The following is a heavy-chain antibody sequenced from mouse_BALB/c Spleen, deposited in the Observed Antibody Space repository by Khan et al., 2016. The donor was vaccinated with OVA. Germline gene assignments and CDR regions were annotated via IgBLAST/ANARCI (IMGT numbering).Heavy chain of an antibody. J-gene: IGHJ2*01. CDR1: GYSISSGYG. Sequence: EVQLQESGPGLVKPSQSLSLTCTVTGYSISSGYGWNWIRQFPGNKLEWMGYISYSGSTNYTPSLKSRISITRNTSKNQFFLQLTSVTTEDTATYYCASTAGMKYWGQGTTLTVSS. CDR2: ISYSGST. CDR3: ASTAGMKY. D-gene: IGHD1-2*01. V-gene: IGHV3-2*02.